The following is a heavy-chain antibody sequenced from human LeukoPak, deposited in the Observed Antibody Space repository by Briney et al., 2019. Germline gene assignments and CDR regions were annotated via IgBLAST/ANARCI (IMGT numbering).Heavy chain of an antibody. J-gene: IGHJ6*02. CDR1: GYTFIDYD. CDR2: MSPHNGHT. V-gene: IGHV1-8*01. D-gene: IGHD3-3*01. Sequence: ASVKVSCKASGYTFIDYDINWVRQAPGQGLEWMGLMSPHNGHTEYAQNFQGRVTMTRDTSTGTAYMELSSLRSEDTAVYYCAREERFGVVIIGMDVWGQGTTVTVSS. CDR3: AREERFGVVIIGMDV.